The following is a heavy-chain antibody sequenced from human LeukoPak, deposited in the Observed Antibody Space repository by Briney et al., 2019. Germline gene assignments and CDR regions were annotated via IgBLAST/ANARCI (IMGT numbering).Heavy chain of an antibody. J-gene: IGHJ4*02. CDR2: ISYDGSNK. CDR1: GFTFSSYG. D-gene: IGHD4-17*01. Sequence: GGSLRLSCAASGFTFSSYGMHWVRQAPSKGLEWVAVISYDGSNKYYADSVKGRFTISRDNSKNTLYLQINSLRAEDTAVYYCAKAQDGDYVDYWGQGTLVTVSS. CDR3: AKAQDGDYVDY. V-gene: IGHV3-30*18.